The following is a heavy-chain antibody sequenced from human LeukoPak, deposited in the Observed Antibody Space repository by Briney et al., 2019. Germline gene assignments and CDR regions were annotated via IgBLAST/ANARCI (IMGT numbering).Heavy chain of an antibody. D-gene: IGHD5-18*01. J-gene: IGHJ4*02. V-gene: IGHV3-23*01. CDR3: AKDLVAFRPGYSDTAMVPFDY. CDR1: GFTFSSYA. Sequence: GGSLRLSCAASGFTFSSYAMSWVRQAPGKGLEWVSAISGSGGSTYYADSVKGRFTISRDNSKNTLYLQMNSLRAEDTAVYYCAKDLVAFRPGYSDTAMVPFDYWGQGTLVTVSS. CDR2: ISGSGGST.